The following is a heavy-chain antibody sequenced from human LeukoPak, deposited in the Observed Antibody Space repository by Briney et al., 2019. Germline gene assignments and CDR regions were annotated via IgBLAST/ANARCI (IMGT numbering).Heavy chain of an antibody. Sequence: GGSLRLSCAASVFTFDDYGMSWVRQAPGKGLEWVSGINCNGGSTGYTDSVKGRFTIYRDNAKNSLYLQMNSPRGEDTALYHCARVHRYASSWDSLDYWGQGTLVTVPS. CDR3: ARVHRYASSWDSLDY. D-gene: IGHD2-2*01. CDR1: VFTFDDYG. J-gene: IGHJ4*02. V-gene: IGHV3-20*01. CDR2: INCNGGST.